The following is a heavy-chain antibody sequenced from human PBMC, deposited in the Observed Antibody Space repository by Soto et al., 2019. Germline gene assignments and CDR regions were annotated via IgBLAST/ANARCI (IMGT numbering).Heavy chain of an antibody. CDR2: ISGSGGST. J-gene: IGHJ3*02. CDR3: AKDLGYCTNGVCYRGDDDFDI. V-gene: IGHV3-23*01. D-gene: IGHD2-8*01. Sequence: PGGSLRLSCAASGFTFSSYAMSWVRQAPGKGLEWVSAISGSGGSTYYADSVKGRFTISRDNSKNTLYLQMNSLRAEDTAVYYCAKDLGYCTNGVCYRGDDDFDIWGQGTMVTVSS. CDR1: GFTFSSYA.